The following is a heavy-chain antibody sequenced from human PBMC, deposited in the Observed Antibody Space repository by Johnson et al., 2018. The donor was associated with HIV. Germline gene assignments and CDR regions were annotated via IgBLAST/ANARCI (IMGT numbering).Heavy chain of an antibody. CDR1: GFSFSNYA. CDR2: ISYDGSNK. J-gene: IGHJ3*02. V-gene: IGHV3-30-3*01. D-gene: IGHD3-22*01. Sequence: QVRLVESGGGVVQPGRSLRLSCAASGFSFSNYAMHWVRQAPGKGLEWVAVISYDGSNKYYPNSLKGRFTISRDNSKNTLYLQMNSLRAEDTAVYYCARGITMIVVVKGDAFDIWGQGTMVTVSS. CDR3: ARGITMIVVVKGDAFDI.